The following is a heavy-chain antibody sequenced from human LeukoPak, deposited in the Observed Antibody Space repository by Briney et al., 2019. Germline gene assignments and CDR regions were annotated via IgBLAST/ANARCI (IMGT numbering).Heavy chain of an antibody. Sequence: GGSLRLSCAASGFTASIYYMTWVRQAPGKGLEWVSAISGSGGSTYYADSVKGRFTISRDNSKNTLYLQMNSLRAEDTAVYYCAKEGSSSGYYYGMDVWGQGTTVTVSS. CDR2: ISGSGGST. J-gene: IGHJ6*02. D-gene: IGHD6-6*01. V-gene: IGHV3-23*01. CDR3: AKEGSSSGYYYGMDV. CDR1: GFTASIYY.